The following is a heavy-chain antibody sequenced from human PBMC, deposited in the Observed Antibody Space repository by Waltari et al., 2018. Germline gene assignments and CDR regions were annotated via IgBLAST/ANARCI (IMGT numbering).Heavy chain of an antibody. CDR3: ARDNRPSAAGTNYYYYMDV. CDR2: ISSSSSYI. Sequence: EVQLVESGGGLVKPGGSLRLSCAASGFTFSSYSMNWVRQVPGKGLEWVSSISSSSSYIYYADSVKGRFTISRDNAKNSLYLQMNSLRAEDTAVYYCARDNRPSAAGTNYYYYMDVWGKGTTVTVSS. J-gene: IGHJ6*03. V-gene: IGHV3-21*01. CDR1: GFTFSSYS. D-gene: IGHD6-13*01.